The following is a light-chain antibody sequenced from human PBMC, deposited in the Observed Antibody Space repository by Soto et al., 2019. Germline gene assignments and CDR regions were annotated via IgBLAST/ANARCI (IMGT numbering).Light chain of an antibody. J-gene: IGKJ1*01. CDR1: QSVSTSS. CDR3: QQYGSSPRT. Sequence: EIVLTQSPGTLSLSPGARATLSCRASQSVSTSSLAWYQQKGGQAPRLLIHGASSTATGIPDRFSGSGSGTDFTLTISRLEPEDFAVYYCQQYGSSPRTFGQGTKVEVK. CDR2: GAS. V-gene: IGKV3-20*01.